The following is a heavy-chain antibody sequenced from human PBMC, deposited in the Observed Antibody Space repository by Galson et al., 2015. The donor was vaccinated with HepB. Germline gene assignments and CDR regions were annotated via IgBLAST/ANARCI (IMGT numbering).Heavy chain of an antibody. D-gene: IGHD4-17*01. Sequence: SLRLSCAVSGSTFRNYVMTWVRQAPGKGLEWISSIIGSGGSTFYADSVKGRFTISRDNSKNTLFLQMNGLRVEDTAVYYCAKMGSYGDYDFDPWGQGTLVTVSS. CDR2: IIGSGGST. J-gene: IGHJ5*02. CDR3: AKMGSYGDYDFDP. V-gene: IGHV3-23*01. CDR1: GSTFRNYV.